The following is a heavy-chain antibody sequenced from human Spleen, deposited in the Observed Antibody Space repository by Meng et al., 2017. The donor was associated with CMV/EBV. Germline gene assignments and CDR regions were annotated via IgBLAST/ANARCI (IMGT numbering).Heavy chain of an antibody. CDR1: NGSIRSSNYF. CDR3: AREGYNYGSSFDY. CDR2: MSYIGDT. D-gene: IGHD5-18*01. V-gene: IGHV4-39*01. J-gene: IGHJ4*02. Sequence: SETLSLTCSVSNGSIRSSNYFWGWVRQPPGKGLEWIGSMSYIGDTYHNPSLESRVTLSVDPSKNQFSLMLTSVTAADTAVYYCAREGYNYGSSFDYWGQGTLVTVS.